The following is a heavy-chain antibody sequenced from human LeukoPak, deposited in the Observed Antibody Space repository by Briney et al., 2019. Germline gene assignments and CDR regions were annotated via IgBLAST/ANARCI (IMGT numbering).Heavy chain of an antibody. J-gene: IGHJ5*02. D-gene: IGHD3-10*01. CDR1: GGSFSGYY. Sequence: SETLSPTCAVYGGSFSGYYWSWIRQPPGKGLEWSGEINHSGRTNYNPSLKSRVTISVDTFKNQFSLELSSVAAADTAVYYCARDVYYGSENAQFDPWGQGTLVTVSS. CDR3: ARDVYYGSENAQFDP. V-gene: IGHV4-34*01. CDR2: INHSGRT.